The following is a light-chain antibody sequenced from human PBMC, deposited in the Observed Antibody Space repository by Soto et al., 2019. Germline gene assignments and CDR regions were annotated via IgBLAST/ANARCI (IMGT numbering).Light chain of an antibody. J-gene: IGKJ1*01. CDR3: QHYNSYSET. V-gene: IGKV3-15*01. CDR1: QSVSSN. CDR2: GAS. Sequence: EIVMTQSPATLSVSQGERATLSCRASQSVSSNLAWYQQKPGQAPRLLIYGASTRATGIPARFSGSGSGTEFTLTISSLQPEDFAAYYCQHYNSYSETFGQGTKVDIK.